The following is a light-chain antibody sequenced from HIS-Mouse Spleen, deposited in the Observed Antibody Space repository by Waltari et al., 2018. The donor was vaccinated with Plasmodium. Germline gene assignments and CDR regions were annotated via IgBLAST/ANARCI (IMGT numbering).Light chain of an antibody. V-gene: IGLV1-40*01. CDR3: QSYDSSLSGSV. CDR2: GNS. Sequence: TISCTGSSSTIGAGHDVPWYQQLPGTAPKLLIYGNSNRPSGVPDRFSGSKSGTSASLAITGLQAEDEADYYCQSYDSSLSGSVFGGGTKLTVL. CDR1: SSTIGAGHD. J-gene: IGLJ3*02.